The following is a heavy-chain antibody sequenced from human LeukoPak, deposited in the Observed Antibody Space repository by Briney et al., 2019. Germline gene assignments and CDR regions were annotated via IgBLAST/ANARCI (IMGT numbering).Heavy chain of an antibody. D-gene: IGHD4-11*01. J-gene: IGHJ4*02. CDR3: AKDRRMTTVTTGPDY. CDR2: ITGSGTST. V-gene: IGHV3-23*01. Sequence: GGSLRLSCAASGFTFSNFAMSWVRQAPGKGLEWVSTITGSGTSTFYADSVKGRFTISRDNSKNTLYLQMNSLRAEDTAVYYCAKDRRMTTVTTGPDYWGQGTLVTVSS. CDR1: GFTFSNFA.